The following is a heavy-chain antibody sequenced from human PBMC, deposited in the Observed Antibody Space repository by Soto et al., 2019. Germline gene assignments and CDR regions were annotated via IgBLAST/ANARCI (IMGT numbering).Heavy chain of an antibody. J-gene: IGHJ6*02. V-gene: IGHV5-10-1*01. Sequence: PGESLKISCKGSGYSFTSYWISWVRQMPGKGLEWMGRIDPSDSYTNYSPSFQGHVTISADKSISTAYLQWSSLKASDTAMYYCASSIGYCSGGSCNSLYYYYGMDAWGQGTTVTVSS. CDR1: GYSFTSYW. D-gene: IGHD2-15*01. CDR3: ASSIGYCSGGSCNSLYYYYGMDA. CDR2: IDPSDSYT.